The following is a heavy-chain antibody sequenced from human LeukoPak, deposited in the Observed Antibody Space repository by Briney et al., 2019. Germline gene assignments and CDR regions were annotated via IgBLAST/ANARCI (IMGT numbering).Heavy chain of an antibody. V-gene: IGHV4-39*01. J-gene: IGHJ4*02. CDR1: GGTFSSSSYY. CDR3: ARQRGRWLLPDY. CDR2: IYYSGTA. Sequence: KPSETLSLTCTVSGGTFSSSSYYWGWIRQPPGKGLEWIGSIYYSGTAYYNPSLKSRVTISVDTSKNQFSLKLSSVTAADTAVYYCARQRGRWLLPDYWGQGTLVTVSS. D-gene: IGHD3-22*01.